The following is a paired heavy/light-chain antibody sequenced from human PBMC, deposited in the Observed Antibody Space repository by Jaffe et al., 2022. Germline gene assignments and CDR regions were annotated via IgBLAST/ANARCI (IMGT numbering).Light chain of an antibody. CDR1: SGSVSTNYY. J-gene: IGLJ3*02. CDR2: NTN. V-gene: IGLV8-61*01. Sequence: QTVVTQEPSFSVSPGGTVTLTCGLSSGSVSTNYYPSWYQQTPGQAPRTLIYNTNTRSSGVPDRFSGSIFGNKAALTITGAQAEDESDYYCVLYMGSGIYVGSGIWVFGGGTKLTVL. CDR3: VLYMGSGIYVGSGIWV.
Heavy chain of an antibody. CDR3: LTTVGSDSGLGGH. V-gene: IGHV3-30*02. Sequence: QVQLVESGGGVVQPGGSLRLSCAASGFTFSSYGMHWVRQAPGKGLEWVSLIRYDGAYQYYRDSVKGRFSISRDNSRNTLHLQMNSLRLEDTAVYYCLTTVGSDSGLGGHWGQGTLVTVSS. J-gene: IGHJ4*02. CDR2: IRYDGAYQ. CDR1: GFTFSSYG. D-gene: IGHD4-4*01.